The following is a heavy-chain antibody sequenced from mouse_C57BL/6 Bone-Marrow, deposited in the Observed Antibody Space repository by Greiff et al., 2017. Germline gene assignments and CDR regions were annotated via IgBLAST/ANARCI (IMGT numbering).Heavy chain of an antibody. CDR3: ASYYYGSSLYWYFDV. V-gene: IGHV14-3*01. D-gene: IGHD1-1*01. J-gene: IGHJ1*03. Sequence: EVQLQQSVAELVRPGASVKLSCTASGFNIKNTYMHWVKQRPEQGLEWIGRIDPSNGNNKYAPKFQGKATITADTSSNTAYLQLSSLTSEDTAIYYCASYYYGSSLYWYFDVWGTGTTVTVSS. CDR1: GFNIKNTY. CDR2: IDPSNGNN.